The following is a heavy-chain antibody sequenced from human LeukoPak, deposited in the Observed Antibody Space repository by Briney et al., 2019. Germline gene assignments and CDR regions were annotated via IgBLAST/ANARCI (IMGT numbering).Heavy chain of an antibody. Sequence: GGSLRLSCEASAFTFGSYAMSWVRQAPGKGLEWVSAVSGNGENTYYADSVKGRFTISRDNSKNTLYLQMNSLRAEDTAVYFCAKELTPYDNWSYYFAKMWGQGTLVTVSS. J-gene: IGHJ4*02. V-gene: IGHV3-23*01. CDR2: VSGNGENT. D-gene: IGHD3-10*01. CDR1: AFTFGSYA. CDR3: AKELTPYDNWSYYFAKM.